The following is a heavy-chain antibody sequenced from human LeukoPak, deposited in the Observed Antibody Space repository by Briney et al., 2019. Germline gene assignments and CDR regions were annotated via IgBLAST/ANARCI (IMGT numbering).Heavy chain of an antibody. CDR3: ARDHSGGYSYGYGDAFDI. D-gene: IGHD5-18*01. V-gene: IGHV1-69*06. J-gene: IGHJ3*02. CDR1: GGTFSSYA. CDR2: IIPIFGTA. Sequence: GASVKVPCKASGGTFSSYAISWVRQAPGQGLEWMGGIIPIFGTANYAQKFQGRVTITADKSTSTAYMELSSLRSEDTAVYYCARDHSGGYSYGYGDAFDIWGQGTMVTVSS.